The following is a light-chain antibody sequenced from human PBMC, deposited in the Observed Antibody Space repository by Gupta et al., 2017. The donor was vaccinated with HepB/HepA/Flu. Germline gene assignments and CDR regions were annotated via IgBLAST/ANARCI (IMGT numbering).Light chain of an antibody. CDR3: QQSYSYLPLI. CDR1: QNIHKY. V-gene: IGKV1-39*01. CDR2: EAS. Sequence: DIQMTQSPSSLSASLGDRVTMTCRASQNIHKYLNWYQQKPGKAPSLLIYEASVLQGGVPSRFSGSGSGTEFTLTISSLQAEDFATYYCQQSYSYLPLIFGGGTKVEIK. J-gene: IGKJ4*01.